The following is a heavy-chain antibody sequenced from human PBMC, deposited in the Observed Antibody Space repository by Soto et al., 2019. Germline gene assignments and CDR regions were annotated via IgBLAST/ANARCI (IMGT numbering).Heavy chain of an antibody. J-gene: IGHJ6*02. V-gene: IGHV4-4*02. CDR1: GGSISSSYW. Sequence: QVQLQESGPGLVKPSGTLSLTCAVSGGSISSSYWWSCVRQPPGKGLEWIGEIYHSGSTNYNPSLKSRVTISVDKSKNQFSLKLSSVTAAATAVYYCARVSGSYSYGMDVWGQGTTVTVSS. CDR2: IYHSGST. D-gene: IGHD1-26*01. CDR3: ARVSGSYSYGMDV.